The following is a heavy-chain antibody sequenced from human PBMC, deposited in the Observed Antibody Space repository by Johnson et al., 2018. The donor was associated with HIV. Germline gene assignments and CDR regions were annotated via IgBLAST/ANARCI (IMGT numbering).Heavy chain of an antibody. CDR2: ISYDGSNK. J-gene: IGHJ3*02. CDR1: GFTFSSYA. CDR3: ARYSSGWQGLDAFDI. V-gene: IGHV3-30-3*01. D-gene: IGHD6-19*01. Sequence: QVQLVESGGGVVQSGRSLRLSCSASGFTFSSYAMHWVRQAPGKGLEWVAIISYDGSNKYYADSVKGRFTISRDNAKNSLYLQMNSLRAEDTAVYYCARYSSGWQGLDAFDIWGQGTMVTVSS.